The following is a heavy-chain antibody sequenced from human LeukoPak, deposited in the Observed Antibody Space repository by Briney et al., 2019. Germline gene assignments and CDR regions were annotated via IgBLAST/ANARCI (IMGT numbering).Heavy chain of an antibody. J-gene: IGHJ3*02. CDR3: ARELSGWYGAFDI. D-gene: IGHD6-19*01. CDR2: ISAYNGNT. Sequence: ASVKVSCKASGYTFTSYAMNWVRQAPGQGLEWMGWISAYNGNTNYAQKLQGRVTMTTDTSTSTAYMELRSLRSDDTAVYYCARELSGWYGAFDIWGQGTMVTVSS. CDR1: GYTFTSYA. V-gene: IGHV1-18*01.